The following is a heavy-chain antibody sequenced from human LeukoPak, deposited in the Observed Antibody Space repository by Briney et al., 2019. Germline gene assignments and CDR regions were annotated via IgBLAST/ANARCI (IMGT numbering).Heavy chain of an antibody. CDR1: GFTFDNCT. CDR3: ARERVDRHSYGLDY. V-gene: IGHV3-21*01. D-gene: IGHD5-18*01. Sequence: GGSLRLSCAASGFTFDNCTMNWVRQALGKGLEWVSSITSSGRYKYYADSVKGRFTISRDNAKNSLYLQMNSLRAEDTAVYYCARERVDRHSYGLDYWGQGTLVTVSS. CDR2: ITSSGRYK. J-gene: IGHJ4*02.